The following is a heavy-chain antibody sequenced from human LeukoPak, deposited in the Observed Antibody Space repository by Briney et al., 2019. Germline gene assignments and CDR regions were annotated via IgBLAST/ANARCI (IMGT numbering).Heavy chain of an antibody. CDR1: GYTFTGYY. CDR3: ARASRPTVTIDPYYFDY. J-gene: IGHJ4*02. D-gene: IGHD4-17*01. V-gene: IGHV1-2*02. CDR2: VYPNSGGT. Sequence: ASVKVSCKASGYTFTGYYMHWVRQAPGQGLERMGWVYPNSGGTNYPQKFQGRVTMTRDTSTTTAYMEVSRLTPDDTAVYYCARASRPTVTIDPYYFDYWGQGTLVTVSS.